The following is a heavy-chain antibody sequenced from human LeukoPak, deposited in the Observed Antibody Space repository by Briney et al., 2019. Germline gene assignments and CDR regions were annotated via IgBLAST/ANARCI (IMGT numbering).Heavy chain of an antibody. CDR2: IWYDGSNK. D-gene: IGHD3-10*01. Sequence: PGRSLRLSCAASGFTFSSYGMHWVRQAPGKGLEWVAVIWYDGSNKYYADSVKGRFTISRDNSKNTLYLQMNSLRAEDTAVYYCATERITMVRGVIKGFDYWGQGTLVTVSS. J-gene: IGHJ4*02. CDR1: GFTFSSYG. V-gene: IGHV3-33*01. CDR3: ATERITMVRGVIKGFDY.